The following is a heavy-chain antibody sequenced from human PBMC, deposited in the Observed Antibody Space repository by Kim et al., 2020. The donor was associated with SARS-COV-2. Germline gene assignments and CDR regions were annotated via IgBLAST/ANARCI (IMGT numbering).Heavy chain of an antibody. CDR3: ARDGTGIDMAPTDGVDI. D-gene: IGHD5-12*01. V-gene: IGHV4-59*13. Sequence: SETLSLTCTVSDVSITIFHWSWIRQAPGKGLEWIGYIHSSGSTNYNPSLKSRVTMSIDTSKSQFSLRLSSVTAADTAVYFCARDGTGIDMAPTDGVDIWDQGTMVTVSS. J-gene: IGHJ3*02. CDR2: IHSSGST. CDR1: DVSITIFH.